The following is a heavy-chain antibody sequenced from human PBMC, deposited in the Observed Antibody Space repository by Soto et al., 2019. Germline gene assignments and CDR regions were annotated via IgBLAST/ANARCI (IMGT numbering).Heavy chain of an antibody. D-gene: IGHD6-19*01. J-gene: IGHJ4*02. CDR1: GFTFDDYS. CDR2: ITRSGDRT. CDR3: ARWGSGWRGLDY. V-gene: IGHV3-23*01. Sequence: EVQLLESGGGLAQPGVSLRLSCAASGFTFDDYSMTWVRQAPGRGLEWVSTITRSGDRTYYADSVKGRFTISRGNSKNTLYLQVNSLRADDTAVYYCARWGSGWRGLDYWGQGILVIVSS.